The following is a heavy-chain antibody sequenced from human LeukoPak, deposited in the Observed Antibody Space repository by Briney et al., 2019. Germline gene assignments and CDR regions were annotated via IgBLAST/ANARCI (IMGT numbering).Heavy chain of an antibody. CDR1: GFTFSSYG. CDR2: IRYDGSNK. CDR3: PRDLLPAAGEYYFDY. D-gene: IGHD6-13*01. V-gene: IGHV3-30*02. J-gene: IGHJ4*02. Sequence: GGSLRLSCAASGFTFSSYGMHWVRQAPGKGLEWVAFIRYDGSNKHYADSVKGRFTISRDNSKNTLYLQMNSLRAEDTAVYYCPRDLLPAAGEYYFDYWGQGTLVTVSS.